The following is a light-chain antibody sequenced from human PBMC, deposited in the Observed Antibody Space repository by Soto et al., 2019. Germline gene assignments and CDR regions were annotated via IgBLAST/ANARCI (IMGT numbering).Light chain of an antibody. J-gene: IGKJ5*01. CDR3: QQYESLPLT. CDR2: DAS. Sequence: DIQVTQSPPTLSASVGDRVTITCRASQTISTWMAWYQQKPGKAPKLLIYDASDLETGVPSRFSGSGSGTGFTFTISSLQPEDFATYYCQQYESLPLTFGQGTRLEIK. CDR1: QTISTW. V-gene: IGKV1-33*01.